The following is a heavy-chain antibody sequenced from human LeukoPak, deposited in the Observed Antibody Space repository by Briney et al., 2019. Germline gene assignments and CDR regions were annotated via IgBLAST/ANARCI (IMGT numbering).Heavy chain of an antibody. CDR3: ARDMSGYCSGGRCYNMGYFDY. V-gene: IGHV3-30-3*01. J-gene: IGHJ4*02. CDR2: ISYDGSNK. CDR1: GFTFSSYA. D-gene: IGHD2-15*01. Sequence: GGSLRLSCAASGFTFSSYAMHWVRQAPGKGLEWVAVISYDGSNKYYADSAKGRFTISRDNSKNTLYLQMNSLRAEDTAVYYCARDMSGYCSGGRCYNMGYFDYWGQGTLVTVSS.